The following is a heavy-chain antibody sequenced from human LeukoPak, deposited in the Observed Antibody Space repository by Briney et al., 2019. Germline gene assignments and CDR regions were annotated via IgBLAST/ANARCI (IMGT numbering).Heavy chain of an antibody. CDR1: GFTFSSYG. J-gene: IGHJ5*02. D-gene: IGHD3-10*01. Sequence: GGSLRLSCAASGFTFSSYGMHWVRQAPGTGLERVAFIRYDGSNKYYADSVKGRFTISRDNSKNTLYLQMNSLRAEDTAVYYCAKIGSGTGPNWFDPWGQGTLVTVSS. CDR2: IRYDGSNK. CDR3: AKIGSGTGPNWFDP. V-gene: IGHV3-30*02.